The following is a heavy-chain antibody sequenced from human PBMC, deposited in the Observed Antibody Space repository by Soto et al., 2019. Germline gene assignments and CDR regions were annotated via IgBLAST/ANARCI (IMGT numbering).Heavy chain of an antibody. V-gene: IGHV1-69*01. CDR3: ARGGITFTPYGMDV. CDR2: IIPIFGTA. J-gene: IGHJ6*02. CDR1: GGTFSSYA. D-gene: IGHD3-10*01. Sequence: QVQLVQSGAEVKKPGSSVKVSCKASGGTFSSYAISWVRQAPGQGLEWMGGIIPIFGTANYAQKFQGRVTITADESTSTDYMELSSLRSEDTAVYYCARGGITFTPYGMDVWGQGTTVTVSS.